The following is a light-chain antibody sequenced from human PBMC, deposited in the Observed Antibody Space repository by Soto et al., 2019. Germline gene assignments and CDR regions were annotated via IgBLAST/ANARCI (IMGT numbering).Light chain of an antibody. CDR3: QQYNNWPFT. CDR2: SAT. J-gene: IGKJ4*01. V-gene: IGKV3-15*01. CDR1: QSVNSD. Sequence: ETVMTQSPATLSASPGESATLSCRASQSVNSDLAWYQQIPGQAPRLLIYSATTGATGGPARFSGSGSGKEFTLTISSLQSEDFAIDYCQQYNNWPFTFGGGTKVEI.